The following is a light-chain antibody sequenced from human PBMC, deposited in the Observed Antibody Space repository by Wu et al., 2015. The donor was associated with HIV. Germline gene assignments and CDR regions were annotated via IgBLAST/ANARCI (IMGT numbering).Light chain of an antibody. V-gene: IGKV3-20*01. CDR2: GAS. CDR1: QSVSSNY. Sequence: EIVLTQSPGTLSLSPGQRATLSCRASQSVSSNYLAWYQQKPGQPPGLLIYGASSRATGIPDRFSGGGSGTDFTLTISRVEPEDCAVYFCQQYVASRYSFGQGTKLEIK. CDR3: QQYVASRYS. J-gene: IGKJ2*03.